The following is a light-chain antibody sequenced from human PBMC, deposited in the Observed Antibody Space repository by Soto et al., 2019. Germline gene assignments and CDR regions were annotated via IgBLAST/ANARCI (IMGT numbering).Light chain of an antibody. CDR2: DVI. CDR3: CSYAGSHYV. CDR1: SSDVGDYDY. J-gene: IGLJ1*01. Sequence: QSALTQPRSVSGSPGQSVTISCTGTSSDVGDYDYVSWYQQHPGKAPKLMIYDVIKRPSGVPDRFSGSKSGNTASLTISGLQAEDEADYSCCSYAGSHYVFGTGTKLTVL. V-gene: IGLV2-11*01.